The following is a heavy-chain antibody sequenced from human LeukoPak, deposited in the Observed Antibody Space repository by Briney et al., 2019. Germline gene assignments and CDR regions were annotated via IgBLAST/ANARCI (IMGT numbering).Heavy chain of an antibody. Sequence: GGSPRLSCTASGFTFSSYWMNWARQAPGKGLEWVASINHNGNVNYYVDSVKGRFTISRDNAKNSLYLQMSNLRAEDTAVYFCARGGGLDVWGQGATVTVSS. V-gene: IGHV3-7*03. CDR2: INHNGNVN. D-gene: IGHD3-16*01. J-gene: IGHJ6*02. CDR3: ARGGGLDV. CDR1: GFTFSSYW.